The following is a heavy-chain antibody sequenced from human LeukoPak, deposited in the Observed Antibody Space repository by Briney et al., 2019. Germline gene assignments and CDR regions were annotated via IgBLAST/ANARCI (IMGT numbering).Heavy chain of an antibody. CDR2: VNQNGGAK. D-gene: IGHD5-12*01. J-gene: IGHJ4*02. CDR3: ASKGGYDHH. Sequence: GGSLRLSCVTSGFTFSSHWMFWVRQAPGKGLEWVANVNQNGGAKFYVDSVKGRFTISRDNAKNSLYLQMTSLRVEDTAVYFCASKGGYDHHWGQGTLVTVSS. V-gene: IGHV3-7*01. CDR1: GFTFSSHW.